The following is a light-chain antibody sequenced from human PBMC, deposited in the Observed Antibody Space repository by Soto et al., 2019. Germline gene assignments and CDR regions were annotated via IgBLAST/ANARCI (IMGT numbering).Light chain of an antibody. CDR3: QQYNNWPTWT. Sequence: EIVMTQSPATLSGSPGERATLSCMASQSIGSNLAWYQQKPGQTPRLLIYGTSIRATGIPARVSGSGSGTEFTLTISSLQSQDFAVYYCQQYNNWPTWTFGQGTKVDIK. V-gene: IGKV3-15*01. J-gene: IGKJ1*01. CDR2: GTS. CDR1: QSIGSN.